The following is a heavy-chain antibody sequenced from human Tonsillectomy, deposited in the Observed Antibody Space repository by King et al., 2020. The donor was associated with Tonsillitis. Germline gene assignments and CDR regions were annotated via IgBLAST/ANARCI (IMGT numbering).Heavy chain of an antibody. J-gene: IGHJ6*03. V-gene: IGHV3-30-3*01. D-gene: IGHD2-15*01. CDR2: ISYDGSNK. CDR1: GFTFSSYA. CDR3: ARGGDIVVDYMDV. Sequence: QLVQSGGGVVQPGRSLRLSCAASGFTFSSYAMHWVRQAPGKGLEWVAVISYDGSNKYYADSVKGRFTISRDNSKNTLYLQMNSLRAEDTAVYYCARGGDIVVDYMDVWGKGTTVTVSS.